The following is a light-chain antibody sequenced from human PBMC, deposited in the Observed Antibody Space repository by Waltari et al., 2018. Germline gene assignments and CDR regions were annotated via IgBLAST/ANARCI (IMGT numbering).Light chain of an antibody. J-gene: IGKJ1*01. CDR3: QQYNNWPGT. CDR1: QSVSSS. Sequence: ETVLTQSPATLSLSPGERATLSCRASQSVSSSLAWYQQKPGQAPRLLIYDASKRATGIPARFSGSGSGTDFTLTIGGLEPEDFAVYYCQQYNNWPGTFGQGTKVEIK. CDR2: DAS. V-gene: IGKV3-11*01.